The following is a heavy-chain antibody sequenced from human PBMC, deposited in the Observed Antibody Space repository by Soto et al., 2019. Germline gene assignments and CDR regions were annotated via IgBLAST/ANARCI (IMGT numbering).Heavy chain of an antibody. Sequence: QVQLRESGPGLVRPSETLSLSCSVSGASLNDLSWSWIRQPPGRGLEWIGYVSYSGRTTYSTSLKSLVTISLDTYKNAFSLNLTSMTAADTSIYFWARHFLGQARQRLFVDYWGQGTLATVSS. CDR3: ARHFLGQARQRLFVDY. D-gene: IGHD3-3*01. J-gene: IGHJ4*02. CDR2: VSYSGRT. V-gene: IGHV4-59*08. CDR1: GASLNDLS.